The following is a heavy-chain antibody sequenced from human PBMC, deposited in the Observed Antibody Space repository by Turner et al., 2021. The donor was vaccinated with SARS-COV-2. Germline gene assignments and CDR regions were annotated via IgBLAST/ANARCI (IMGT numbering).Heavy chain of an antibody. J-gene: IGHJ4*02. CDR1: GGSISSYY. D-gene: IGHD3-16*01. CDR2: IYYSGST. CDR3: ARDPGEGSFDY. V-gene: IGHV4-59*01. Sequence: QVQLQESGPGLVKASETLSLTCTVSGGSISSYYWSWTRQPPGKGLEWIGYIYYSGSTNYNPSLKSRVTISVDTSKNQFSLKLSSVTAADTAVYYCARDPGEGSFDYWGQGTLVTVSS.